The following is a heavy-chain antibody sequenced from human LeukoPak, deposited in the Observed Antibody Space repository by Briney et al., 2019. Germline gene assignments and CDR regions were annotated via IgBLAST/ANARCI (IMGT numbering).Heavy chain of an antibody. V-gene: IGHV3-43D*03. CDR2: ITWDGDST. CDR1: GFTFDDYA. D-gene: IGHD3-10*02. J-gene: IGHJ6*04. CDR3: AELGITMIGGV. Sequence: GGSLRLSCAASGFTFDDYAMHWVRQAPGKGLEWVSLITWDGDSTYYADSVKGRFTISRDNAKNSLYLQMNSLRAEDTAVYYCAELGITMIGGVWGKGTTVTISS.